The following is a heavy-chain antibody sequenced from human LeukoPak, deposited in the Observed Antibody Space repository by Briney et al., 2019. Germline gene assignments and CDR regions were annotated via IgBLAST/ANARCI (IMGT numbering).Heavy chain of an antibody. D-gene: IGHD1-14*01. CDR1: GFTFSDRY. CDR2: ISSSSHYT. J-gene: IGHJ4*02. Sequence: GGSLRLSCAASGFTFSDRYMGWVRQAPGKGLAGVSYISSSSHYTNYEASVRGRFIISRDNARDSVYLQMNSLRVEDTAIYYCVTETTEGAKDYWGQGTLVTVSS. CDR3: VTETTEGAKDY. V-gene: IGHV3-11*05.